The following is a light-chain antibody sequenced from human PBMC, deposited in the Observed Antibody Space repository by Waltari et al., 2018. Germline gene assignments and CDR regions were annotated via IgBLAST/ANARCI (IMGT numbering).Light chain of an antibody. Sequence: DIVMTQSPDSLAVSRGARATINCKSSQSVLYSSNNKNYLAWYQQKPGQPPKLLIYWASTRESGVPDRFSGSGSGTDFTLTISSLQAEDVAVYYCQQYYSTPYTFGQGTKLEIK. CDR2: WAS. V-gene: IGKV4-1*01. CDR3: QQYYSTPYT. J-gene: IGKJ2*01. CDR1: QSVLYSSNNKNY.